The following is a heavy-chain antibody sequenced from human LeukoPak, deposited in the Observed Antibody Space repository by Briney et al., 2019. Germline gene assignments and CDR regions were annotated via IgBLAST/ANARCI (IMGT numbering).Heavy chain of an antibody. J-gene: IGHJ4*02. CDR1: GFTFSSYW. CDR2: IRSKAYGGTT. CDR3: SRAKSNYYDSSAPNY. D-gene: IGHD3-22*01. Sequence: GGSLRLSCAASGFTFSSYWMSWVRQAPGKGLEWVGFIRSKAYGGTTEYAASVKGRFTISRDDSKSIAYLQMNSLKTEDTAVYYCSRAKSNYYDSSAPNYWGRGTLVTVSS. V-gene: IGHV3-49*04.